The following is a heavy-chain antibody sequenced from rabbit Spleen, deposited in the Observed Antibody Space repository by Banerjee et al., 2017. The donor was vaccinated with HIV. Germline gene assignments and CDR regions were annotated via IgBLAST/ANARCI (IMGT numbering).Heavy chain of an antibody. V-gene: IGHV1S45*01. Sequence: QEQLVESGGGLVQPGGSLKLSCTASGFAFNSVYDMCWVRQAPGKGLEWIGYIYSSIDYTYYATWAKGRFTISKTSSTTVTLQMTSLTVADTATYFCARDAGTSFSTYGMDPWGPGTLVTVS. CDR3: ARDAGTSFSTYGMDP. D-gene: IGHD8-1*01. J-gene: IGHJ6*02. CDR2: IYSSIDYT. CDR1: GFAFNSVYD.